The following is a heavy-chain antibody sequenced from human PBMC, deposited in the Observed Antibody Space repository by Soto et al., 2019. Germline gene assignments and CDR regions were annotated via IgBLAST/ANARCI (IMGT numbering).Heavy chain of an antibody. CDR2: ISYDGSNK. D-gene: IGHD4-17*01. V-gene: IGHV3-30-3*01. Sequence: QVQLVESGGGVVQPGRSLRLSCAASGFTFSSYARHWVRQAPGKGLEWVAVISYDGSNKYYADSVKGRFTISRDNSKNTLYLQMNSLRAEDTAVYYCARDLTTVTTRSFDYWGQGTLVTVSS. CDR1: GFTFSSYA. J-gene: IGHJ4*02. CDR3: ARDLTTVTTRSFDY.